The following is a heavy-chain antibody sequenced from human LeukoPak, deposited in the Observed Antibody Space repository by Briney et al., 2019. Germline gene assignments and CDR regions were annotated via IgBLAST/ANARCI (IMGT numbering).Heavy chain of an antibody. D-gene: IGHD3-22*01. CDR1: GYTFTSYD. Sequence: ASVKVSCKASGYTFTSYDINWVRQATGQGLEWMGWMNPNSGNTGYAQKFQGRVTMTRNTSISTAYMELSSLRSEDTAVYYCATAQYYYDSSGYYRTDYWGQGTLVTVSS. CDR3: ATAQYYYDSSGYYRTDY. CDR2: MNPNSGNT. V-gene: IGHV1-8*01. J-gene: IGHJ4*02.